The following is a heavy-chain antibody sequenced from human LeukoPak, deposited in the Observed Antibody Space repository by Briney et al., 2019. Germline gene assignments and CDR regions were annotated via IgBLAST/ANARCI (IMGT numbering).Heavy chain of an antibody. CDR2: ISRSGSTI. J-gene: IGHJ4*02. CDR3: ARVFPYDFWSGYYRVFDY. D-gene: IGHD3-3*01. V-gene: IGHV3-48*03. Sequence: GGSLRLSCAASGFTFSTYEVNWVRQAPGKGLEWVSSISRSGSTIYYAYSVKGRFTISRDNAKNPLYLQMNNLRAEYTAGYYFARVFPYDFWSGYYRVFDYWGQGTMVTVSS. CDR1: GFTFSTYE.